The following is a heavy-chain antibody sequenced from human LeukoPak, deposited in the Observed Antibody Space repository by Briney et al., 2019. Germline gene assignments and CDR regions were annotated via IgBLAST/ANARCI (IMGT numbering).Heavy chain of an antibody. J-gene: IGHJ4*02. CDR2: INPDGSST. CDR3: VRAVVGATDY. CDR1: GFTFSSHW. V-gene: IGHV3-74*03. D-gene: IGHD1-26*01. Sequence: GGALRLSCAASGFTFSSHWMHWVRQAPGKGLVWVSRINPDGSSTTYGDSVKGRFTISRDNAKNTLYLQMNSLRVEDTAVYYCVRAVVGATDYWGQGTLVTVSS.